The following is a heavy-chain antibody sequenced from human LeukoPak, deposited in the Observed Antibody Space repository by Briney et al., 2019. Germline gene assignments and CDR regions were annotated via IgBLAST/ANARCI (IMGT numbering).Heavy chain of an antibody. D-gene: IGHD5-24*01. Sequence: GGSLRLSCAASGFTFSPYPLNWVRQPPGKGLEGVSYISGPSDTIHYADSVKGPFTTSTDNAKNSLYLQMNSLGAEDTAVYYCASDLGRDMYFDSWGQGTLVTVSS. J-gene: IGHJ4*02. CDR2: ISGPSDTI. CDR1: GFTFSPYP. CDR3: ASDLGRDMYFDS. V-gene: IGHV3-48*04.